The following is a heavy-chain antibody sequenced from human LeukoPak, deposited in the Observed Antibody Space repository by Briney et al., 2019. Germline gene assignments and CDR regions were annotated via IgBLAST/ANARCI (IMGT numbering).Heavy chain of an antibody. Sequence: GGSLRLSCAVSGVTFSDYYMSWVRQAPGEGLEWGSYISSSSNTIYYADSVKGRFTMSRDNAKNSLYLQMNRLRAEDTAVYYCARDQSSGYNYYMDVWGKGTKVTVSS. CDR2: ISSSSNTI. D-gene: IGHD3-22*01. CDR1: GVTFSDYY. CDR3: ARDQSSGYNYYMDV. V-gene: IGHV3-11*01. J-gene: IGHJ6*03.